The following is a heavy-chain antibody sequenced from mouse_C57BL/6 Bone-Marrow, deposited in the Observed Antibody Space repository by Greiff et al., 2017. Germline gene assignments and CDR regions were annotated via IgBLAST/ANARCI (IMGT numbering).Heavy chain of an antibody. CDR3: ARERVTAVWYFDV. CDR1: GYTFTSYW. J-gene: IGHJ1*03. V-gene: IGHV1-64*01. Sequence: VQLQQPGAELVKPGASVKLSCKASGYTFTSYWMHWVKQRPGQGLEWIGMIHPNSGSTNYNEKFKSKATLTVDKSSSTAYMQLSSLTSEDSAVYYCARERVTAVWYFDVWGTGTTVIVSS. CDR2: IHPNSGST. D-gene: IGHD2-2*01.